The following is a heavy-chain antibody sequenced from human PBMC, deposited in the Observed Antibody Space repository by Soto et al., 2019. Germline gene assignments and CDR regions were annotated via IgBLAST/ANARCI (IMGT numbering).Heavy chain of an antibody. CDR3: ARGNPITMIVVVAPDFDY. J-gene: IGHJ4*02. CDR1: GFTFGSYS. Sequence: EVQLVESGGGLVQPGGSLRLSCEPSGFTFGSYSMNWVRQAPGKGLEWVSYISSSSSTIYYADSVKGRFTISRDNAKNSLYLQMNSLRDEDTAVYYCARGNPITMIVVVAPDFDYWGQGTLVTVSS. V-gene: IGHV3-48*02. CDR2: ISSSSSTI. D-gene: IGHD3-22*01.